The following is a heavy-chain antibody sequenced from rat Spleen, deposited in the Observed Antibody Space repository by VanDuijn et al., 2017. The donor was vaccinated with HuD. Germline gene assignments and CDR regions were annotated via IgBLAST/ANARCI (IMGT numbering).Heavy chain of an antibody. CDR1: GFTFSDYY. V-gene: IGHV5-22*01. Sequence: EVQLVESGGGLVQPGRSMKLSCAASGFTFSDYYMAWVRQAPTKGLEWVASITYEGSSTYYGDSVKGRFTISRDNAKSTLYLQMDSLRSEDTATYYCARHTNSGYGRFAYWGQGTLVTVSS. J-gene: IGHJ3*01. CDR2: ITYEGSST. CDR3: ARHTNSGYGRFAY. D-gene: IGHD4-3*01.